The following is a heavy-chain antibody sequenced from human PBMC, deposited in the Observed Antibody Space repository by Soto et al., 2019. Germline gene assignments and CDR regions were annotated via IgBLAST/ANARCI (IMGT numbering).Heavy chain of an antibody. CDR3: ARAGRGTYYYFDL. CDR1: DYMFTRYG. J-gene: IGHJ4*02. V-gene: IGHV1-18*01. D-gene: IGHD1-26*01. CDR2: ISGSTGNT. Sequence: QVQLVQSGAEVKEPGASVKVSCRAFDYMFTRYGIIWVRQAPGQGLEWMGWISGSTGNTNYAEKVQGRVTMTTDTTTSTAFMEVRSLRSDDTAVYYCARAGRGTYYYFDLWGQGTLVTVSS.